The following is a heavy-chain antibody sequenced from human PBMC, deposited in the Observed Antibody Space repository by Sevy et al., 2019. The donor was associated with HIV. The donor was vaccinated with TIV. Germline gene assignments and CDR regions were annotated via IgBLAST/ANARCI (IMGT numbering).Heavy chain of an antibody. Sequence: SETLSLTCTVSGGSISSSDYSWGWIRQPPGKGLEWIGCIYNSEQTYYDPSLKSRITIFVDTSQNHFSLRLTSVTAADAGVYYCVQWGDASALFASWGQGTLVTVSS. J-gene: IGHJ4*02. CDR3: VQWGDASALFAS. CDR2: IYNSEQT. V-gene: IGHV4-39*02. CDR1: GGSISSSDYS. D-gene: IGHD3-16*01.